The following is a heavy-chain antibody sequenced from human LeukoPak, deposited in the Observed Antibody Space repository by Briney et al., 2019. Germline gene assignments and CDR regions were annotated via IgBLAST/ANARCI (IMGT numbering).Heavy chain of an antibody. CDR1: GGSISSRSYY. CDR2: AYYSGST. V-gene: IGHV4-39*07. CDR3: AREYYASDS. Sequence: SSETLSLTCSVSGGSISSRSYYWGWIRQPPGKGLEWIGSAYYSGSTYYNPSLESRVTISVDTSKNQFSLNLTSVTAADTAVYYCAREYYASDSWGQGTLVTVSS. D-gene: IGHD2-2*01. J-gene: IGHJ4*02.